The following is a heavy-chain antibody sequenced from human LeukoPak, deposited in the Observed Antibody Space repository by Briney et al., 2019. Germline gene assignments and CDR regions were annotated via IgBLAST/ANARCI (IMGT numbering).Heavy chain of an antibody. CDR1: GGSISSYY. J-gene: IGHJ4*02. V-gene: IGHV4-34*01. D-gene: IGHD5-18*01. CDR2: INHSGST. Sequence: PSETLSLTCTVSGGSISSYYWSWIRQPPGKGLEWIGEINHSGSTNYNPSLKSRVTISVDTSKNQFSLKLSSVTAADTAVYYCARVEYSYGYRFDYWGQGTLVTVSS. CDR3: ARVEYSYGYRFDY.